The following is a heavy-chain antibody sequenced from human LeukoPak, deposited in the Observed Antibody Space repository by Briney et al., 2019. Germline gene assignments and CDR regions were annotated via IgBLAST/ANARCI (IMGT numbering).Heavy chain of an antibody. CDR1: GFTFSSYA. CDR3: AKEWALYGDYYFDY. CDR2: ISGSGGST. V-gene: IGHV3-23*01. D-gene: IGHD4-17*01. J-gene: IGHJ4*02. Sequence: GGSLRLSCAASGFTFSSYAMSWVRQAPGKGLEWVSAISGSGGSTYYADSVKGRFTISSDNSKNTLYLQMNNLRAEDTAVYYCAKEWALYGDYYFDYWGQGTLVTVSS.